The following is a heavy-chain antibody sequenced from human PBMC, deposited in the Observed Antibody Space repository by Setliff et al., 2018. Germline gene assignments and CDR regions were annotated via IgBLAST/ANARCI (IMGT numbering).Heavy chain of an antibody. CDR3: ASSSYGLFYYFDY. Sequence: SETLSLTCIVAGDSISNTGYYWSWIRQPPGKGLEWIGFIHYSGSTNYNPSLKSRVTISVDTSKNQFSLKLSSVTAADTAVYYCASSSYGLFYYFDYWGQGTLVTVPQ. CDR1: GDSISNTGYY. CDR2: IHYSGST. D-gene: IGHD5-18*01. V-gene: IGHV4-61*08. J-gene: IGHJ4*02.